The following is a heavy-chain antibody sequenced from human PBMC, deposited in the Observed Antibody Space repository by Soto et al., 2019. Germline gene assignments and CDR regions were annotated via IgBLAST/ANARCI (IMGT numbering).Heavy chain of an antibody. D-gene: IGHD5-12*01. V-gene: IGHV4-31*03. Sequence: SETLSLTCTVSGGSISRGGYYWSWIRQQPGKGLEWIGYIYYSGSTYYNPSLKSRVTISVDTSKNQFSLKLSSVTAADTAVYSCARGRGYSGYDYVPLDYWGQGTLVTVSS. CDR1: GGSISRGGYY. J-gene: IGHJ4*02. CDR3: ARGRGYSGYDYVPLDY. CDR2: IYYSGST.